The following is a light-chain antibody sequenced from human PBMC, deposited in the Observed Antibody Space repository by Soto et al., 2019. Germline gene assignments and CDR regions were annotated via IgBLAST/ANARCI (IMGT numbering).Light chain of an antibody. J-gene: IGKJ2*01. CDR1: QSIRNN. V-gene: IGKV3-15*01. CDR2: GAS. CDR3: QQYDNWPPYT. Sequence: EIVMRQSPATLSVSPGERATLSCRASQSIRNNLIWYQQKSGQAPRLLIYGASTRATGIPARFSGSGSGTEFTLTISSLQSEDFAVYYCQQYDNWPPYTFGQGTKVDIK.